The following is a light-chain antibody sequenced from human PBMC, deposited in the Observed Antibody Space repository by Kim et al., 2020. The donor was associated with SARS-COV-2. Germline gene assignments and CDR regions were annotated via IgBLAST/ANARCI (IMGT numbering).Light chain of an antibody. Sequence: PRQKFHIRSTGRSSNVGARYNVHWDQHLPGRAPKHLFYNNCNRPSGVPERFSGSKSGTSASLAITGRQAEDEADYYCQSQDSTHWVFGGGTKLTVL. CDR3: QSQDSTHWV. J-gene: IGLJ3*02. CDR1: SSNVGARYN. CDR2: NNC. V-gene: IGLV1-40*01.